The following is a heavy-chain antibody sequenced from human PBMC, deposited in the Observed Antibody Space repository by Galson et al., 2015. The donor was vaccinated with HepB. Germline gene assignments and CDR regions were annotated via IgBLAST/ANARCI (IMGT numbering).Heavy chain of an antibody. J-gene: IGHJ4*02. CDR1: GFIFNSYA. V-gene: IGHV3-64D*06. CDR3: VKDHSTGYGTSWFYFDY. Sequence: LRLSCAASGFIFNSYAMNWVRQAPGKGLEYVSGISNNADSTYYADSVKGRFTISRDNSKNALYLQLSSLTTEDTAVYYCVKDHSTGYGTSWFYFDYWGQGALVTVSS. D-gene: IGHD6-19*01. CDR2: ISNNADST.